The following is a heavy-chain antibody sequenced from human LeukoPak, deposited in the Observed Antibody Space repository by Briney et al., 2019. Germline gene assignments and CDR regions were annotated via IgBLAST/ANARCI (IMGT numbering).Heavy chain of an antibody. V-gene: IGHV6-1*01. D-gene: IGHD3-10*01. CDR2: TYYRSKWYN. CDR1: GDSVSSNSAA. Sequence: SQTLSLTCALSGDSVSSNSAAWNWIRQSPSRGPEWLGRTYYRSKWYNDYAVSVKSRITINPDTSKNQFSLQLNSVTPEDTAVYYCARDMVTMVRGVIITLLFDYWGQGTLVTVSS. CDR3: ARDMVTMVRGVIITLLFDY. J-gene: IGHJ4*02.